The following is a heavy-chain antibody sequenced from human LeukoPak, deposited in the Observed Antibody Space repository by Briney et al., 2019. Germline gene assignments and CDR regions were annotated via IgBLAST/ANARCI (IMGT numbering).Heavy chain of an antibody. CDR3: ARLLRVVIPIGGLRDY. V-gene: IGHV4-38-2*01. D-gene: IGHD2-21*01. CDR1: GYSISSGYY. J-gene: IGHJ4*02. Sequence: SETLSLTCAVSGYSISSGYYCGWIRQPPGKGLEWIGSIYHSGSTYYNPSLKSRVTISVDTSKNQFSLKLSSVTAADTAVYYCARLLRVVIPIGGLRDYWGQGTLVTVSS. CDR2: IYHSGST.